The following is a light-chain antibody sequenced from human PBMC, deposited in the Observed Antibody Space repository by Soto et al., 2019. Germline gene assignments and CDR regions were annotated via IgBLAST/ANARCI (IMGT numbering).Light chain of an antibody. J-gene: IGLJ3*02. CDR3: ETWDSGTWV. CDR2: LEYSGSY. CDR1: SGHRTYI. V-gene: IGLV4-60*03. Sequence: QLVLTQSSSASASLGSSVRLTCTLSSGHRTYIIAWHQQQPGKAPRYLMKLEYSGSYNKGSGVPDRFSGSSSGADRYLTISNLRSEDEADYYCETWDSGTWVFGGGTKVTVL.